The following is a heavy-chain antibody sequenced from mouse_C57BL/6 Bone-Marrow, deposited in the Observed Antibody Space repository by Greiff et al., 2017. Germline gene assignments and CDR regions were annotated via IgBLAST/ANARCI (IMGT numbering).Heavy chain of an antibody. CDR3: ATQYGYDRYYYAMDY. J-gene: IGHJ4*01. CDR2: IHPSDSDT. Sequence: QVQLQQPGAELVKPGASVKVSCKASGYTFTSYWMHWVKQRPGQGLEWIGRIHPSDSDTNYNQKFKGKATLTVDKSSSTAYMQLSSLTSEDSAVYYCATQYGYDRYYYAMDYWGQGTSVTVSS. V-gene: IGHV1-74*01. D-gene: IGHD2-2*01. CDR1: GYTFTSYW.